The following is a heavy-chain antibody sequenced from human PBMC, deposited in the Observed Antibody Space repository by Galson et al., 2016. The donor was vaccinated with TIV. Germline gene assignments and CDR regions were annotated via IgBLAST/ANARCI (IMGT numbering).Heavy chain of an antibody. D-gene: IGHD4-17*01. Sequence: GYTFTSYDINWVRQATGQGLEWMGWMNPNSGNTGYAQKFRGRVTMTRNTSVRTAYMELSSLRSEDTAGYYCARSGDYGDYWGQGTLVTVSS. CDR3: ARSGDYGDY. V-gene: IGHV1-8*02. CDR1: GYTFTSYD. CDR2: MNPNSGNT. J-gene: IGHJ4*02.